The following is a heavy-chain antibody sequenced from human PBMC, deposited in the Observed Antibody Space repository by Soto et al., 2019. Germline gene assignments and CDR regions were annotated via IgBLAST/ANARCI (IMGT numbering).Heavy chain of an antibody. D-gene: IGHD5-12*01. Sequence: QVQLVESGGGVVQPGRSLRLSCAASGFTFSSYGMHWVRQAPGKGLEWVAVIWYDGSNKYYADSVKGRFTISRDNSKNTLYLQMNRLRAEDTGVYYCARDRNGLYSSYGSLDYWGKGTLVTVSS. CDR1: GFTFSSYG. CDR2: IWYDGSNK. J-gene: IGHJ4*02. CDR3: ARDRNGLYSSYGSLDY. V-gene: IGHV3-33*01.